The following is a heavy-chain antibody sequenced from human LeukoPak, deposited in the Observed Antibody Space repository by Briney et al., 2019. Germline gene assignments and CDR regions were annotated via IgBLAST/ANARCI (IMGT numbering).Heavy chain of an antibody. V-gene: IGHV1-18*01. J-gene: IGHJ4*02. CDR1: GYTFTSYG. CDR2: ISAYNGNT. Sequence: GASVKVSCKASGYTFTSYGISWVRQAPGQGLEWMGWISAYNGNTNYAQKLQGRVTMTTDTSTSTAYMELRSLRSDDTAVYYCARVLIDYDFWSGYHPQADYWGQGTLVTVSS. D-gene: IGHD3-3*01. CDR3: ARVLIDYDFWSGYHPQADY.